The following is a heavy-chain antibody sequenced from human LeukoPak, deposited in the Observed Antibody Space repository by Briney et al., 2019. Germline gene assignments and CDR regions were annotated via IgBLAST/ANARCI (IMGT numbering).Heavy chain of an antibody. CDR2: INPHSGGT. Sequence: ASVKVSCKASGFTFTGYYIHWVRQAPGQGLEWMGYINPHSGGTNSPKKFQGRVTMTTDTSISAAYMELSSLISDDTAMYYCVREGNELLSKNFDYWGQGTLVTVSS. J-gene: IGHJ4*02. V-gene: IGHV1-2*02. CDR1: GFTFTGYY. CDR3: VREGNELLSKNFDY. D-gene: IGHD2-21*02.